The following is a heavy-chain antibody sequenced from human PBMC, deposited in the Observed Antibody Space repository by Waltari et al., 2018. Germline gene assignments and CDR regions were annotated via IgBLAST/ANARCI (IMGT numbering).Heavy chain of an antibody. D-gene: IGHD1-26*01. CDR3: AKDMCAGAITCWYFDL. CDR2: ISWNSGSI. J-gene: IGHJ2*01. V-gene: IGHV3-9*01. CDR1: GFTFDDYA. Sequence: EVQLVESGGGLVQPGRSLRLSCAASGFTFDDYAMHWVRQAPGKGLGWVSGISWNSGSIGYADSVKGRFTISRDNAKNSLYLQMNSLRAEDTALYYCAKDMCAGAITCWYFDLWGRGTLVTVSS.